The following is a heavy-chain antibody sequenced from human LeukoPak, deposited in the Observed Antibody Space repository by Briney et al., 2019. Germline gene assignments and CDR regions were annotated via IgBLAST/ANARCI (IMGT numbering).Heavy chain of an antibody. CDR3: ARSPYYGSGHWFHR. V-gene: IGHV1-18*01. CDR1: GYTFPSYG. D-gene: IGHD3-10*01. CDR2: ISAYNGNT. J-gene: IGHJ5*02. Sequence: ASVKAPLKASGYTFPSYGISWVRQAPGQGLEWMGWISAYNGNTNYAQKLQGRVTMTTDTSTSTAYMELRSLRSDDTAVYYCARSPYYGSGHWFHRWGQNPLVTVSS.